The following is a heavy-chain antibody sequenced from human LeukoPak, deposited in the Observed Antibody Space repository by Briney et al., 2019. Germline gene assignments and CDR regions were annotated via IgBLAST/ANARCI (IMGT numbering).Heavy chain of an antibody. J-gene: IGHJ4*02. CDR3: ARGRGQQLAPSIDY. Sequence: SETLSLTCAVYGRSFSGYYWSWIRQPPGKGLEWIGEINHSGSTNYNPSLKSRVTISVDTSKNQFSLKLSSVTAADTAVYYCARGRGQQLAPSIDYWGQGTLVTVSS. CDR2: INHSGST. CDR1: GRSFSGYY. D-gene: IGHD6-13*01. V-gene: IGHV4-34*01.